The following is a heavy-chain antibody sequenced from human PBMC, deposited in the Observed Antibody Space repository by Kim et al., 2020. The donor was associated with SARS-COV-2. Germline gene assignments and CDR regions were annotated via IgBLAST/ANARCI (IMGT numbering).Heavy chain of an antibody. CDR3: AQDDSSGYYDY. CDR1: GGSISSSSYY. V-gene: IGHV4-39*01. D-gene: IGHD3-22*01. J-gene: IGHJ4*02. CDR2: IYYSGST. Sequence: SETLSLTCTVSGGSISSSSYYWGWIRQPPGKGLEWIGSIYYSGSTYYNPSLKSRVTISVDTSKNQFSLKLSSVTAADTAVYYCAQDDSSGYYDYWGQGTLVAVSS.